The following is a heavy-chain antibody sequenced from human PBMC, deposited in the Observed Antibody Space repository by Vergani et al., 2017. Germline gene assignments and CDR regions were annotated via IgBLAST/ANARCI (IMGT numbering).Heavy chain of an antibody. CDR2: ISGSGVSA. CDR3: AKQYFVSGNYLFDY. D-gene: IGHD3-10*01. Sequence: EVQLLESGGGLVQPGGSLRLTCAASEFTFSNYAMNLVRQAPGKGLEWVSGISGSGVSAYYTDSVKGRFTISRDNSKNMLFLQMNNLRTEDTAIYYCAKQYFVSGNYLFDYWCQGTLVTVSS. V-gene: IGHV3-23*01. CDR1: EFTFSNYA. J-gene: IGHJ4*02.